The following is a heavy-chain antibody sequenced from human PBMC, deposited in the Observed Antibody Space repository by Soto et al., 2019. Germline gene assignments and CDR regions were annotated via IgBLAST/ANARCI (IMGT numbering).Heavy chain of an antibody. J-gene: IGHJ5*02. CDR1: GGSISSSSYY. CDR2: LYYSGST. D-gene: IGHD6-6*01. V-gene: IGHV4-39*01. Sequence: QLQLQESGPGLVKPSETLSLTCTVSGGSISSSSYYWGWIRQPQGKGLEGIGRLYYSGSTYSNPSHAWRPTITVDTSKNQLSPKLSSETAADTAVYYCVRLASSPSCMTVAPWGKGTLVPVSS. CDR3: VRLASSPSCMTVAP.